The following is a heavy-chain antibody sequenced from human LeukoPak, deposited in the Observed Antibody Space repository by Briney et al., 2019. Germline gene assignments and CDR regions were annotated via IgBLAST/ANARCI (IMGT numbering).Heavy chain of an antibody. V-gene: IGHV3-33*06. CDR2: IWYDGSTK. Sequence: PGRSLRLSCAASGFTFSSYGMHWVRQAPGRGLEGVAVIWYDGSTKYFEDSVKGRFTISSDNSKNTLYMQINSLRAEDTAVYYCAKDNSNGCDYGGGGTLVSLSS. CDR3: AKDNSNGCDY. D-gene: IGHD5-18*01. J-gene: IGHJ4*02. CDR1: GFTFSSYG.